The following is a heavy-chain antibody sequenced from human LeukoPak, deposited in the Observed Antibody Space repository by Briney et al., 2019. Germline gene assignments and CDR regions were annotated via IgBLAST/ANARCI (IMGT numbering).Heavy chain of an antibody. CDR2: INSDGSST. D-gene: IGHD3-22*01. CDR1: GFTFSSYW. V-gene: IGHV3-74*01. CDR3: ARAGANLRSSGYLY. Sequence: PGGPLRLSCAASGFTFSSYWTHWVRQAPGKGLVWVSRINSDGSSTSYADSVKGRFTISRDNAKNTLYLQMNSLRAEDTAVYYCARAGANLRSSGYLYWGQGTLVTVSS. J-gene: IGHJ4*02.